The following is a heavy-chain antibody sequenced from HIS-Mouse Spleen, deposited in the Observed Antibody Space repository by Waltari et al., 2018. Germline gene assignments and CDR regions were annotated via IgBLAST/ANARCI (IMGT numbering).Heavy chain of an antibody. CDR2: ISWNSGSI. CDR3: AKDRGTGTTPGAFDI. D-gene: IGHD1-1*01. J-gene: IGHJ3*02. CDR1: GFTFDDYA. V-gene: IGHV3-9*01. Sequence: EVQLVESGGGLVQPGRSLRLSCAASGFTFDDYAMHLVRPAPGKGLEWVSGISWNSGSIGYADSVKGRFTISRDNAKNSLYLQMNSLRAEDTALYYCAKDRGTGTTPGAFDIWGQGTMVTVSS.